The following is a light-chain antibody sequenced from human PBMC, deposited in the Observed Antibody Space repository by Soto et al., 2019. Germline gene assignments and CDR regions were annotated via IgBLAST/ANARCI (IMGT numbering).Light chain of an antibody. J-gene: IGKJ4*01. V-gene: IGKV3D-15*01. Sequence: VMKQSPATLSMSPGEGATLSRSASQSVSSNLAWYQQKPGQAPRLLFYGASTRATGIPARFSGSGSGTDFTLTISSLQSEDFAVYYCHQYDYWPLTFGGGTKVDIK. CDR2: GAS. CDR1: QSVSSN. CDR3: HQYDYWPLT.